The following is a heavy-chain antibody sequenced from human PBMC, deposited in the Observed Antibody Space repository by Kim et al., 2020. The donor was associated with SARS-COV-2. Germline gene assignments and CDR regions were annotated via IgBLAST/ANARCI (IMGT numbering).Heavy chain of an antibody. D-gene: IGHD4-17*01. CDR3: ARGATLGYGDYGVNYYYYGMDV. CDR2: ISAYNGNT. J-gene: IGHJ6*02. Sequence: ASVKVSCKASGYTFTSYGISWVRQAPGQGLEWMGWISAYNGNTNYAQKLQGRVTMTTDTSTSTAYMELRSLRSDDTAVYYCARGATLGYGDYGVNYYYYGMDVWGQGTTVTVSS. CDR1: GYTFTSYG. V-gene: IGHV1-18*01.